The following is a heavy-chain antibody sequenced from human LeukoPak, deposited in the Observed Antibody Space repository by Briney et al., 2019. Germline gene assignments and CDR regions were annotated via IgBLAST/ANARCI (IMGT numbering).Heavy chain of an antibody. J-gene: IGHJ4*02. D-gene: IGHD6-6*01. CDR2: ITNDGSST. CDR1: GLTFSSHW. Sequence: GGSLRLSCAASGLTFSSHWMHWVRQAPGKGLVWVSRITNDGSSTTYADSVKGRFTVSRDNAKNTLYLQVNNLRAEDTAEYYCARGPNSNWSGLDFWGQGTLLTVSS. CDR3: ARGPNSNWSGLDF. V-gene: IGHV3-74*01.